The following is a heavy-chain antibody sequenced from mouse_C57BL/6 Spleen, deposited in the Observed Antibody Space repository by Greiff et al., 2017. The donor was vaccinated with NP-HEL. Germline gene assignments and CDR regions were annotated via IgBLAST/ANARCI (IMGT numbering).Heavy chain of an antibody. D-gene: IGHD2-4*01. CDR1: GFTFSDYG. Sequence: EVLLVESGGGLVKPGGSLKLSCAASGFTFSDYGMHWVRQAPEKGLEWVAYISSGSSTIYYADTVKGRFTISRDNAKNTLFLQMTSLRSEDTAMYYCARLYDYYWYFDVWGTGTTVTVAS. CDR3: ARLYDYYWYFDV. J-gene: IGHJ1*03. V-gene: IGHV5-17*01. CDR2: ISSGSSTI.